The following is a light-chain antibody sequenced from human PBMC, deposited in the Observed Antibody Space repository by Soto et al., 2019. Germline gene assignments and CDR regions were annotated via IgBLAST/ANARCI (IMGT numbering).Light chain of an antibody. CDR1: SSDIGGYNS. J-gene: IGLJ2*01. V-gene: IGLV2-8*01. CDR3: SSYTSGSTVV. CDR2: DVT. Sequence: QSALTQSPSASGSPGQSVTISCTGTSSDIGGYNSVSWYQQHPGKAPKVMIYDVTKRPSGVPDRFSGSKSGNTASLTVSALQAEDEADYYCSSYTSGSTVVFGGGTKVTVL.